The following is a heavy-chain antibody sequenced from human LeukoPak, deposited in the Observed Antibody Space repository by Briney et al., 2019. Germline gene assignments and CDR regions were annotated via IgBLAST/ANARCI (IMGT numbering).Heavy chain of an antibody. CDR2: INHSGST. CDR1: GGSFSGYY. Sequence: LETLSLTCAVYGGSFSGYYWSWIRQPPGKGLEWIGEINHSGSTNYNPSLKSRVTISVDTSKNQFSLKLSSVTAADTAVYYCARALRYFDWSWASWGQGTLVTVSS. J-gene: IGHJ4*02. CDR3: ARALRYFDWSWAS. V-gene: IGHV4-34*01. D-gene: IGHD3-9*01.